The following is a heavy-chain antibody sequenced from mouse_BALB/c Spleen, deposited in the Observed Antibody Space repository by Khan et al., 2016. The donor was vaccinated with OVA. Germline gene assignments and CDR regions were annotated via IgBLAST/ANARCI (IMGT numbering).Heavy chain of an antibody. CDR1: GYSFTGYF. J-gene: IGHJ2*01. D-gene: IGHD1-1*01. V-gene: IGHV1-20*02. Sequence: VQLKQSGPELVKPGASVKISCKASGYSFTGYFMNWVMQSHGKSLEWIGRINPHIGETFYNPKFKGKATLTADESSSTAHMELRSLASEVSAVYYCARIYGSDFDYWGQGTTLTVSS. CDR3: ARIYGSDFDY. CDR2: INPHIGET.